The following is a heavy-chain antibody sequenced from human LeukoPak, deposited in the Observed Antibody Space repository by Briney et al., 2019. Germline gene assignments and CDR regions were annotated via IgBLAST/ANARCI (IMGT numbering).Heavy chain of an antibody. V-gene: IGHV1-2*02. CDR3: ARSARTTKNWFDP. Sequence: ASVRVSCKASGYTFTGYYMHWVRQAPGQGLEWMGWINPNSGGTNYAQKFQGRVTMTRDTSISTAYMELSRLRSDDTAVYYCARSARTTKNWFDPWGQETLVTVSS. CDR2: INPNSGGT. D-gene: IGHD1-1*01. CDR1: GYTFTGYY. J-gene: IGHJ5*02.